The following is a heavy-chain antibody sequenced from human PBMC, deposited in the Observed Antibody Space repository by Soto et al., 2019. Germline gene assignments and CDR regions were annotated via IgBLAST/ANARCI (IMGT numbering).Heavy chain of an antibody. V-gene: IGHV1-46*01. D-gene: IGHD1-7*01. CDR2: INPSGGST. CDR3: ARERPRTITGTTAWFDP. Sequence: ASVKVSCKASGYTFTSYYMHWVRQAPGQGLEWMGIINPSGGSTSYAQKFQGRVTMTRDTSTSTVYMELSSPRSEDTAVYYCARERPRTITGTTAWFDPWGQGTLVTVSS. J-gene: IGHJ5*02. CDR1: GYTFTSYY.